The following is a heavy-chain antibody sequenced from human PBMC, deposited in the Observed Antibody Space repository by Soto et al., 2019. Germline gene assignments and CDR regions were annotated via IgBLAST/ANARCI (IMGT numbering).Heavy chain of an antibody. V-gene: IGHV3-30*03. D-gene: IGHD2-21*01. J-gene: IGHJ4*02. CDR3: VSVADY. Sequence: QVRLVESGGGVVEPRRSLRLSCVASGFTINRFGMEWVRQAPGKGLEWVALISSDGRNEYYSDSVKGRFTISRDMSKNTVYLQMNSLRVEDTAVYYCVSVADYWGQGTLVTVSS. CDR2: ISSDGRNE. CDR1: GFTINRFG.